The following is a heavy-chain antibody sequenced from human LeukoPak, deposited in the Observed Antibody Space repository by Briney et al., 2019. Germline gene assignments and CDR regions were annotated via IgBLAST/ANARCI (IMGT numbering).Heavy chain of an antibody. V-gene: IGHV1-3*01. CDR1: GYTFTSYA. CDR3: ARGRGYYYGSGSYFSQWFDP. Sequence: ASVKVSCKASGYTFTSYAMHWVRQAPGQRLEWMGWINAGNGNTKYSQKFQGRVTITRDTSASTAYMELSSLRSEDTAVYYCARGRGYYYGSGSYFSQWFDPWGQGTLVTVSS. D-gene: IGHD3-10*01. J-gene: IGHJ5*02. CDR2: INAGNGNT.